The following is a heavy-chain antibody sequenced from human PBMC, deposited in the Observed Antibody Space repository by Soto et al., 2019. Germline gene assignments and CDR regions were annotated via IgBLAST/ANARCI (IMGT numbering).Heavy chain of an antibody. D-gene: IGHD4-4*01. CDR1: GFSFSSAW. CDR2: MNEDGSER. J-gene: IGHJ4*02. V-gene: IGHV3-7*03. CDR3: ARDRAYSRFDY. Sequence: GGSLRLSCAVFGFSFSSAWMTWIRQVPGKGLERVAIMNEDGSERYYVDSVKGRFTISRDNAKNALFLQMSSLRVEDTAVYFCARDRAYSRFDYWGQGSLVTVSS.